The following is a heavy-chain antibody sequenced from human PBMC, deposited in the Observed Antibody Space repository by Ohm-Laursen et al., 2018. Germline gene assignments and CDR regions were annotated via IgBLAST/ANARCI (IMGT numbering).Heavy chain of an antibody. V-gene: IGHV1-8*01. CDR2: MNPNSGNT. Sequence: ASVKVSCKASGYTFTSYDINWVRQATGQGLEWMGWMNPNSGNTGYAHKFQGRVTMARNASISTANMEMSSLRSEDTAVYYCASLGYCSGGSCLWAFDIWGQGTMVTVSS. CDR3: ASLGYCSGGSCLWAFDI. CDR1: GYTFTSYD. J-gene: IGHJ3*02. D-gene: IGHD2-15*01.